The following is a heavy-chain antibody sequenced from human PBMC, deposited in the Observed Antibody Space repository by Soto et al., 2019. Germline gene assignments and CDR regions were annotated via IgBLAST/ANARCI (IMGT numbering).Heavy chain of an antibody. J-gene: IGHJ4*02. V-gene: IGHV3-15*07. D-gene: IGHD3-3*01. CDR3: TTSYDFWSGYSTNRHDY. CDR2: IKSKTDGGTT. Sequence: GGSLRLSCAASGFTFSNAWMNWVRQAPGKGLEWVGRIKSKTDGGTTDYAAPVKGRFTISRDDSKNTLYLQMNSLKTEDTAVYYCTTSYDFWSGYSTNRHDYWGQGTLVTVSS. CDR1: GFTFSNAW.